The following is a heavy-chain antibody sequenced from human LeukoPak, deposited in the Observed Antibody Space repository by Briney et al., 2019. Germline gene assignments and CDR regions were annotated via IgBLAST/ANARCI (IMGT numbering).Heavy chain of an antibody. CDR3: ARVGWGTVVTLAYYFDY. J-gene: IGHJ4*02. V-gene: IGHV1-69*13. Sequence: SVKVSCKASGGTFSSYAISWVRQAPGQGLELMGGIIPIFGTANYAQKFQGRVTITADESTSTAYMELSSLRSEDTAVYYCARVGWGTVVTLAYYFDYWGQGTLVTVSS. D-gene: IGHD4-23*01. CDR1: GGTFSSYA. CDR2: IIPIFGTA.